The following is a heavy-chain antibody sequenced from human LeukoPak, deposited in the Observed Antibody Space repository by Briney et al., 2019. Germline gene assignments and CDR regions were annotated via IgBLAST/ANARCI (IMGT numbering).Heavy chain of an antibody. J-gene: IGHJ4*02. CDR3: VKDRHFYYGSGSLLEY. D-gene: IGHD3-10*01. CDR2: ISSNGGST. CDR1: GFTLSSYA. Sequence: GGSLRLSCSASGFTLSSYAMHWVRQAPGKGLEYVSVISSNGGSTNYADSVKGRFTISRDNSKNTLYLQMSSLRAEDTPVYYCVKDRHFYYGSGSLLEYWDQGTLVTVSS. V-gene: IGHV3-64D*06.